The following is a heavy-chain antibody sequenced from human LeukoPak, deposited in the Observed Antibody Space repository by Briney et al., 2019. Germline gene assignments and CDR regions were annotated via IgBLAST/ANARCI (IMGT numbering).Heavy chain of an antibody. J-gene: IGHJ4*02. V-gene: IGHV4-39*01. Sequence: SETLSLTCTVSGGSISSSSYYWGWIRQPPGKGLEWIGSIYYSGSTYYNPSLKSRVTISVDTSKNQFSLKLSSVTAADTAVYYCARHYPELLGLDYWGQGTLVTVSS. D-gene: IGHD1-26*01. CDR3: ARHYPELLGLDY. CDR2: IYYSGST. CDR1: GGSISSSSYY.